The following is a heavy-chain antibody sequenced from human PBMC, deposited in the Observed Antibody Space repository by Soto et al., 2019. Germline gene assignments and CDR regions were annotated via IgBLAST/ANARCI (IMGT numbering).Heavy chain of an antibody. V-gene: IGHV4-39*01. CDR2: IYYSGST. Sequence: PSETLSLTCTVSGGSISSSSYYWGWIRQPPGKGLEWIGSIYYSGSTYYNPSLKSRVTISVDTSKNQFSLKLSSVTAADTAVYYCARHVGKGGWELLGYFDYWGQGTLVTVSS. CDR1: GGSISSSSYY. J-gene: IGHJ4*02. D-gene: IGHD1-26*01. CDR3: ARHVGKGGWELLGYFDY.